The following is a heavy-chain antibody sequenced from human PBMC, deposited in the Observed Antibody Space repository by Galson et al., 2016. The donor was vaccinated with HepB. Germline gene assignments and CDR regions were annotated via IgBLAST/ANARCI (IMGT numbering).Heavy chain of an antibody. V-gene: IGHV6-1*01. Sequence: CAISGDSVSSNSAAWNWIRQSPSRGLEWLGRTYYGSKWYNDYAVSVKSRITINPDTSKNQFSLQLNSVTPEDTAVYYCARDETRYNSSLNYYYYYYMDVWGNGTTVPVSS. CDR3: ARDETRYNSSLNYYYYYYMDV. D-gene: IGHD6-13*01. CDR1: GDSVSSNSAA. J-gene: IGHJ6*03. CDR2: TYYGSKWYN.